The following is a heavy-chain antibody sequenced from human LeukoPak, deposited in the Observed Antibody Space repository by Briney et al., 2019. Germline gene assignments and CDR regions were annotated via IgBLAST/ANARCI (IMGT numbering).Heavy chain of an antibody. CDR3: ARDLDSGYETVAFDI. V-gene: IGHV4-4*07. D-gene: IGHD5-12*01. CDR1: GGSISSYY. Sequence: PSETLSLTCTVSGGSISSYYWSWLRQPAGKGLEWIGRIYTSGSTNYNPSLKTRVTMSVDTSKNQFSLKLSSVTAADTAVYYCARDLDSGYETVAFDIWGQGTMVTVSS. J-gene: IGHJ3*02. CDR2: IYTSGST.